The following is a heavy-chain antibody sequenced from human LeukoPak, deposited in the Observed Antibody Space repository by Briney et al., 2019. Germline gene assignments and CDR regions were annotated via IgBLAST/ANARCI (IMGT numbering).Heavy chain of an antibody. CDR2: LSGSGGST. J-gene: IGHJ6*02. CDR1: GFTFSGYA. D-gene: IGHD3-3*01. CDR3: ARGPIRFLEWLLSLLDV. Sequence: PGGSLRLSCVASGFTFSGYAMSWVRQAPGKGLEWVSGLSGSGGSTYYADSVKGRFTISRDNSENTLYLQMNSLRAEDTAVYYCARGPIRFLEWLLSLLDVWGQGTTVTVSS. V-gene: IGHV3-23*01.